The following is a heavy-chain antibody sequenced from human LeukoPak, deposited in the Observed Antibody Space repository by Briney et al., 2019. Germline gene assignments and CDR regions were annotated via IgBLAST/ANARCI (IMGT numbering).Heavy chain of an antibody. CDR3: AREGALGDNPPIDY. CDR2: ISYDGSNK. Sequence: PGGSLRLSCAASGFTFSSYAMHWVRQAPVKGLEWVAVISYDGSNKYYADSVKGRFTISRDNSKNTLYLQMNSLRAEDTAVYYCAREGALGDNPPIDYWGQGTLVTVSS. CDR1: GFTFSSYA. J-gene: IGHJ4*02. V-gene: IGHV3-30*04. D-gene: IGHD2-21*02.